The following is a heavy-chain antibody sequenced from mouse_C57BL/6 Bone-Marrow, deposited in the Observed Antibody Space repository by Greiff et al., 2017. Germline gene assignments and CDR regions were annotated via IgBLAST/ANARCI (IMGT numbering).Heavy chain of an antibody. V-gene: IGHV1-9*01. CDR2: ILPGSGST. D-gene: IGHD1-1*01. J-gene: IGHJ1*03. Sequence: QVQLQQSGAELMKPGASVKLSCKATGYTFTGYWIEWVKQRPGHGLEWIGEILPGSGSTNYNEKFKGKATFTADTSSNTAYMQLSSLTTEDSAIYYCARNPITTVGAPYWYFDVWGTGTTVTVSS. CDR3: ARNPITTVGAPYWYFDV. CDR1: GYTFTGYW.